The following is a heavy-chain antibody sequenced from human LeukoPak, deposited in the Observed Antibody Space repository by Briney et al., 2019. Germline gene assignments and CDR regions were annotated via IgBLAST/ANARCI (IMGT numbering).Heavy chain of an antibody. D-gene: IGHD1-26*01. J-gene: IGHJ4*02. CDR2: XYTSGST. CDR1: GGSISSYY. CDR3: ARGIGGSYPKEYYFDY. Sequence: SETLSLTCTVSGGSISSYYWSWIRQPAGKGLEXXXXXYTSGSTNYNPSLKSRVTMSVDTSKNQFSLKLSSVTAADTAVYYCARGIGGSYPKEYYFDYWGQGTLVTVSS. V-gene: IGHV4-4*07.